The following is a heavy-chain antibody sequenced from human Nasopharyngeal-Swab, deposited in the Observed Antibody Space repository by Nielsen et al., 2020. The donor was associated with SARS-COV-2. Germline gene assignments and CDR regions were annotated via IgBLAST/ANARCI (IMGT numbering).Heavy chain of an antibody. V-gene: IGHV5-10-1*01. CDR1: GYSFTSYW. D-gene: IGHD2-2*01. J-gene: IGHJ6*03. CDR2: IDPSDSYT. CDR3: ARGTRGYYYYYMDV. Sequence: GESLKISCQGSGYSFTSYWISWVRQMPGKGLEWMGRIDPSDSYTNYSPSFQGHVTISADKSISTAYLQWSSLKASDTAMYYCARGTRGYYYYYMDVWGKGTTVTVSS.